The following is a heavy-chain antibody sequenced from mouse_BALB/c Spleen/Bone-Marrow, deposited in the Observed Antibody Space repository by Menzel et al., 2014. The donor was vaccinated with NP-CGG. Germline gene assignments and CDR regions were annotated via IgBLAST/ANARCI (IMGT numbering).Heavy chain of an antibody. Sequence: QVQLKQSGAELMKPGASVKISCKATGYTFSRYWIEWVKQRPGHGLEWIGEILPGSGSTNYNEKFKGKATFTADTSSNTANMQLSSLTSEDSAVYYCARNYGNYVWFANWGQGTLVTVSA. CDR1: GYTFSRYW. CDR3: ARNYGNYVWFAN. J-gene: IGHJ3*01. CDR2: ILPGSGST. D-gene: IGHD2-1*01. V-gene: IGHV1-9*01.